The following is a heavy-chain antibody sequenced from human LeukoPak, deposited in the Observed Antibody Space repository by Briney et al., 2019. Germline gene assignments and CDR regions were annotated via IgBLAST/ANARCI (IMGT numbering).Heavy chain of an antibody. D-gene: IGHD5-18*01. CDR1: GGSISSGGYY. Sequence: SETLSLTCTVSGGSISSGGYYWSWIRQHPGKGLEWIGYIYYSGSTYYNPSLKSRVTISVDTSKNQFSLKLNSVTAADTAVYYCARRAMVAYYYYGMDVWGQGTTVTVSS. CDR3: ARRAMVAYYYYGMDV. J-gene: IGHJ6*02. CDR2: IYYSGST. V-gene: IGHV4-31*03.